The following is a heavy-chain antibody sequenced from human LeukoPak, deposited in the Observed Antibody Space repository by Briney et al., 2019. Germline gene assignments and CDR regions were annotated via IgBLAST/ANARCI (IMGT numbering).Heavy chain of an antibody. CDR2: IKQDGSEQ. V-gene: IGHV3-7*01. CDR1: GFIFSSYW. J-gene: IGHJ4*02. Sequence: GGSLRLSCAASGFIFSSYWMSWVRQAPGKGLEWVANIKQDGSEQYYVDSVKGRFTISRDNAKNSLFLQMNSLRAEDTAVYYCAREAGTGDFWGQGTLVAVSS. D-gene: IGHD6-19*01. CDR3: AREAGTGDF.